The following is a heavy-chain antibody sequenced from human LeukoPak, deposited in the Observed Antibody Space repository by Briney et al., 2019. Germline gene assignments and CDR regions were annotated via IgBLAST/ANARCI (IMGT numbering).Heavy chain of an antibody. CDR2: IKQDGSEK. V-gene: IGHV3-7*05. D-gene: IGHD4-17*01. Sequence: GGSLRLSCAASGFTFSSYWMRWVSQAPGRGLEWVANIKQDGSEKNYVDSVKGRFTISRDNAKNSLYLQMNSLRAEDTAVYYCARGMTTTGGTYDYWGQGTLVTVSS. CDR1: GFTFSSYW. J-gene: IGHJ4*02. CDR3: ARGMTTTGGTYDY.